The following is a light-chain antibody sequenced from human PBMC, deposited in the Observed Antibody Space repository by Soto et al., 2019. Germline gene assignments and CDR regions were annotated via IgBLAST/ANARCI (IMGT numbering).Light chain of an antibody. CDR2: GAS. J-gene: IGKJ1*01. CDR1: QSVSSN. Sequence: EIVMTQSPATLSVSPGERATLSCRASQSVSSNLAWYQQKPGQAPRLLIYGASTRATGIPARFSGSGSGTEFTLTISSLQSEDFAVYYCQQYNKWPRWTFDQGTKVEIK. CDR3: QQYNKWPRWT. V-gene: IGKV3-15*01.